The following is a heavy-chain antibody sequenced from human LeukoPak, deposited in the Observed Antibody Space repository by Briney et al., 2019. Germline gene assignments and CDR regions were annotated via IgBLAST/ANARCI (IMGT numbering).Heavy chain of an antibody. CDR2: INWNGDNP. D-gene: IGHD1-26*01. V-gene: IGHV3-20*04. CDR3: ARRSVAGATTGYYYDS. J-gene: IGHJ4*02. Sequence: GGSLRLSCEASGFTFEDYGMTWVRQRPGKGLEHVCEINWNGDNPVYENSLRGRFTISRDNAKNSVYLQMSSLRVDDTAFYYCARRSVAGATTGYYYDSWGQGTLVTVSS. CDR1: GFTFEDYG.